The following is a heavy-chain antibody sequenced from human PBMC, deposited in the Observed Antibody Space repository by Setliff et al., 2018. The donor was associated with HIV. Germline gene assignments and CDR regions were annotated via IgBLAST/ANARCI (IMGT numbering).Heavy chain of an antibody. J-gene: IGHJ6*02. V-gene: IGHV3-30*04. CDR3: ARVRSWNFVDGMDV. D-gene: IGHD1-7*01. CDR1: GFTFNNHA. CDR2: ISSDGSRK. Sequence: GGSLRLSCAASGFTFNNHAIHWVRQAPGKGLGWVAVISSDGSRKEFVDSVKGRFTISRDSSKDTVSLEMDSLRGEDTAVYYCARVRSWNFVDGMDVWGQGTTVTVSS.